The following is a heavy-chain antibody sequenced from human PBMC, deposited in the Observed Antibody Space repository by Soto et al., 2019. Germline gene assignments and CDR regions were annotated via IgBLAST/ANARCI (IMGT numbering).Heavy chain of an antibody. J-gene: IGHJ4*02. V-gene: IGHV4-59*01. CDR3: ARGPDYGYDY. CDR2: MYYSGSA. CDR1: GGSISNYY. Sequence: SETLSLTCTVSGGSISNYYWSWIRQPPGKGLEWIGYMYYSGSANYNPSLRSRVAMLIDTSKNQFSLKLSSVTAADTAVYYCARGPDYGYDYWGQGTLVTVSS. D-gene: IGHD4-17*01.